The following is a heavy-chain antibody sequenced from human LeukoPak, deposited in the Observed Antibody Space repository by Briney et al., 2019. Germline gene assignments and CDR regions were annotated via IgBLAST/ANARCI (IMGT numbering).Heavy chain of an antibody. CDR1: GDSISSYY. CDR3: ARMGEPEMATINGVRYRAFDI. J-gene: IGHJ3*02. Sequence: SETLSLTCTVSGDSISSYYWSWIRQPPWKGLEWIGYIYYSGSTNYNPSLKSRVTISVDTSKNQFSLKLGSVTAADTAVYYCARMGEPEMATINGVRYRAFDIWGRGTMVTVSS. CDR2: IYYSGST. V-gene: IGHV4-59*01. D-gene: IGHD5-24*01.